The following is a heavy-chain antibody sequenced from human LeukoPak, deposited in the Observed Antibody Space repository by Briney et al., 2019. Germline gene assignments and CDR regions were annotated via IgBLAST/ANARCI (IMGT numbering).Heavy chain of an antibody. CDR3: AKYGPQDSGSSHFDY. Sequence: GGSLRLSCAASGFTFSSYAIHWVRQAPGKGLEWVAVISYDGSNKYYADSVKGRFTTSRDNSKNTLFLQMNSLRAEDTAIYYCAKYGPQDSGSSHFDYWGQGALVTVSS. V-gene: IGHV3-30-3*02. J-gene: IGHJ4*02. CDR2: ISYDGSNK. CDR1: GFTFSSYA. D-gene: IGHD1-26*01.